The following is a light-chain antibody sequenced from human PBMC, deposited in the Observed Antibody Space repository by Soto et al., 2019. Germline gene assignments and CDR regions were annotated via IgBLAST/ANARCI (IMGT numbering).Light chain of an antibody. Sequence: QAVVTQPPSASGSLGQSVTISCTGTSSDVGGYNYVSWYQQHPGKAPKLMIYEVTKRPSGVPDRFSGSKSGNTASLTVSGLQAEDEADYYCNSFAGSNNVLFGGGTKVTVL. CDR3: NSFAGSNNVL. CDR1: SSDVGGYNY. V-gene: IGLV2-8*01. J-gene: IGLJ2*01. CDR2: EVT.